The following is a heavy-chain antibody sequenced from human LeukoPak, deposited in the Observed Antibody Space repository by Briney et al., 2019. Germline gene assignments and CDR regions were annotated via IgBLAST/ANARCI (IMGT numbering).Heavy chain of an antibody. CDR2: IYYSGST. J-gene: IGHJ4*02. V-gene: IGHV4-59*12. D-gene: IGHD5-18*01. Sequence: PSETLSLTCTVSGGSISSYYWSWIRQPPGKGLEWIGYIYYSGSTNYNPSLKSRVTVSVDTSKNQFSLKLSSVTAADTAVYYCARDSPGYSSFYFDYWGQGTLVTVSS. CDR3: ARDSPGYSSFYFDY. CDR1: GGSISSYY.